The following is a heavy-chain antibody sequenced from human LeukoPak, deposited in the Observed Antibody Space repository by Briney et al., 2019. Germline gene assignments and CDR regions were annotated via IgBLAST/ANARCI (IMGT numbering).Heavy chain of an antibody. CDR1: GYTFTGYY. V-gene: IGHV1-2*06. D-gene: IGHD6-19*01. J-gene: IGHJ1*01. CDR2: INPNSGGT. Sequence: APVKVSCKASGYTFTGYYMHWVRQAPGQGLEWMGRINPNSGGTNYAQKFQGRVTMTRDTSISTAYMELSRLRSDDTAVYYCARPQWLDHHPVTSDWGQGTLVTVSS. CDR3: ARPQWLDHHPVTSD.